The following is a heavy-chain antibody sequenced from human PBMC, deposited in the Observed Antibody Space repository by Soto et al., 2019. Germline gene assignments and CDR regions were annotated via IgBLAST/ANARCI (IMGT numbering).Heavy chain of an antibody. CDR2: INPNSGGT. J-gene: IGHJ5*02. D-gene: IGHD3-9*01. V-gene: IGHV1-2*04. CDR1: GYTFTGYY. CDR3: AREQGILTGLPQNKRNNWFDP. Sequence: GASVKVSCKASGYTFTGYYMHWVRQAPGQGLEWMGWINPNSGGTNYAQKFQGWVTMTRDTSISTAYMELSRLRSDDTAVYYCAREQGILTGLPQNKRNNWFDPWGQGTLVTVSS.